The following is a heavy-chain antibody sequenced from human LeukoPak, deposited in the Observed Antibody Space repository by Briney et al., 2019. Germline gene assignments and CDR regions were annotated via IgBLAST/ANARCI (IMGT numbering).Heavy chain of an antibody. D-gene: IGHD3-10*01. V-gene: IGHV1-8*03. CDR2: MNPNSGST. Sequence: ASVTVSCKAFGYTFTSYDINWVRQATGQGLEWMGWMNPNSGSTGYAQKFQGRVTITRNTSISTAYMELSGLRSEDTAVYYCARDSFSREYSTGEFYYMDVWGKGTTVTVSS. CDR1: GYTFTSYD. J-gene: IGHJ6*03. CDR3: ARDSFSREYSTGEFYYMDV.